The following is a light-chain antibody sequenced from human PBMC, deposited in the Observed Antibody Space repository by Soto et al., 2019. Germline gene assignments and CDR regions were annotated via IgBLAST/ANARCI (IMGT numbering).Light chain of an antibody. CDR3: QQYNSYWT. Sequence: DIQMTQSPSTLSASVGDRVTITCRASQSISSWLAWYQQKPGKAPMLLIYKASSLESGVPSRFSGSESGTEFILTISSLQPDDFTTYYCQQYNSYWTFGQGNKVEIK. J-gene: IGKJ1*01. V-gene: IGKV1-5*03. CDR1: QSISSW. CDR2: KAS.